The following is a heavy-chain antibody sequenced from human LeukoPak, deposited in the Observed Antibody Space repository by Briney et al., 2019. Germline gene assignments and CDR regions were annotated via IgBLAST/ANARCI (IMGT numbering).Heavy chain of an antibody. CDR1: DFSFITYA. J-gene: IGHJ5*02. D-gene: IGHD6-19*01. CDR2: ISGGGDAT. V-gene: IGHV3-23*01. CDR3: AKDPAVAGP. Sequence: PGGSLRLSCAASDFSFITYAMSWVRQAPGKGLEWVSTISGGGDATYYADSVKGRFTISRDNSKNTLYLQMNSLRAEDTAVYYSAKDPAVAGPWGQGTLVTVSS.